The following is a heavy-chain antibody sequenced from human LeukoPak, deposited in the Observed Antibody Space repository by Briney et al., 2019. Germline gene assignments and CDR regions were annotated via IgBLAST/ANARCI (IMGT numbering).Heavy chain of an antibody. D-gene: IGHD1-7*01. V-gene: IGHV1-18*01. J-gene: IGHJ5*02. CDR3: ARDLTGTTGWFDP. CDR2: ISAYSGNT. Sequence: ASVKVSCKASGYSFSDSGINWVRQAPGQGLEWMGWISAYSGNTYFAQKFQGRVTLTTDTSTSTGYMELRTLRSDDTAVYYCARDLTGTTGWFDPWGQGTLVTVSS. CDR1: GYSFSDSG.